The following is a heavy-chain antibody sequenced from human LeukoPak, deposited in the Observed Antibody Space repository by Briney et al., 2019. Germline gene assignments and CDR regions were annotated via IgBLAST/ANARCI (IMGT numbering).Heavy chain of an antibody. J-gene: IGHJ3*02. CDR2: ISSSDSTI. CDR3: ARGPGSLAFDI. Sequence: GGSLRLSCAASGFNFSNYEMNWVRQAPGKGLEWVSYISSSDSTIYYADSVKGRFTISRDNAKDSLFLQMSSLRVDDTAVYYCARGPGSLAFDIWGQGTMVTVSS. CDR1: GFNFSNYE. V-gene: IGHV3-48*03. D-gene: IGHD3-10*01.